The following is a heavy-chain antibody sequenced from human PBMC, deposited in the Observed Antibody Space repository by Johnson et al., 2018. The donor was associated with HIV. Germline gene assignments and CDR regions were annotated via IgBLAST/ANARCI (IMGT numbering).Heavy chain of an antibody. J-gene: IGHJ3*01. CDR1: GFIFSDYY. CDR2: IKSKADGGTT. Sequence: VQLVESGGGLVKPGGSLRLSCAASGFIFSDYYMSWVRQAPGKGLEWVGRIKSKADGGTTDYAAPVKGKFTISRDNSKNTLYLQMNSLRAEDTAVYYCAREDYHRALDVWGQGTMVTVSS. D-gene: IGHD4-11*01. V-gene: IGHV3-15*05. CDR3: AREDYHRALDV.